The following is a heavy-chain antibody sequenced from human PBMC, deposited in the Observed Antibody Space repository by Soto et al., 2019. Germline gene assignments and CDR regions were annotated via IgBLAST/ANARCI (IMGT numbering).Heavy chain of an antibody. D-gene: IGHD5-12*01. V-gene: IGHV3-21*01. J-gene: IGHJ4*02. CDR3: AREKSGYDLFDY. CDR1: GFTFSSYS. CDR2: ISSSSSYI. Sequence: GGSLRLSCAASGFTFSSYSMNWVRQAPGKGLEWVSSISSSSSYIYYADSVKGRFTISRDNAKNSLYLQMNSLRVEDTAVYYWAREKSGYDLFDYWGQGTLVTVSS.